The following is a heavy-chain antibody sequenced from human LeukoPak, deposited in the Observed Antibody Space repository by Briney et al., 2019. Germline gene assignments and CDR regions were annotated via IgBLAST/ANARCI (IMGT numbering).Heavy chain of an antibody. CDR1: GGSISSGSYY. D-gene: IGHD3-10*01. CDR2: IYTSGST. J-gene: IGHJ6*03. V-gene: IGHV4-61*02. CDR3: ARDSRYYYDSGSAGYYYYYMDV. Sequence: PSQTLSLTCTVSGGSISSGSYYWSWIRQPAGKGLEWIGRIYTSGSTNYNPSLKSRVTISVDTSKNQFSLKLSSVTAADTAVYYCARDSRYYYDSGSAGYYYYYMDVWGKGTTVTISS.